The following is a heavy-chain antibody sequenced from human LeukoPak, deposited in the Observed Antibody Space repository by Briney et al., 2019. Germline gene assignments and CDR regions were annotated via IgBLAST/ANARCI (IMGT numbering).Heavy chain of an antibody. Sequence: GGSLRLSCADSGFLFSDFIDHTMVWVRQAPGKGLKCVSYISSSSTSISYADSVRGRFSISRDNAQRSLYLHMNSLRDEDTAVYYCAREFSVVGNFDYWGQGTLVIVSS. CDR1: GFLFSDFIDHT. J-gene: IGHJ4*02. CDR2: ISSSSTSI. V-gene: IGHV3-21*01. D-gene: IGHD2-21*01. CDR3: AREFSVVGNFDY.